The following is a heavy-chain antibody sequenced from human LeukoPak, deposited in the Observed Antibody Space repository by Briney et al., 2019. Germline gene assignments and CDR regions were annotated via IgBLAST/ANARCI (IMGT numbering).Heavy chain of an antibody. V-gene: IGHV5-51*01. J-gene: IGHJ4*02. CDR3: ARGPHYYGSGDLSVPIDY. D-gene: IGHD3-10*01. CDR2: IYPGDSDT. CDR1: GYSFTSYW. Sequence: GESLKISCKGSGYSFTSYWIGWVREMPGKGLEWMGVIYPGDSDTRYSPSFQGQVTISADKSISTAYLQMNSLRAEDTAVYYCARGPHYYGSGDLSVPIDYWGQGTLVTVSS.